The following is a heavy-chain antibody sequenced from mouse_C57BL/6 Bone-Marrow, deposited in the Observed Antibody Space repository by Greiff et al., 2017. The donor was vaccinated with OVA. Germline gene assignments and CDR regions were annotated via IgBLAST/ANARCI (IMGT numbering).Heavy chain of an antibody. Sequence: VKVVESGAELVRPGTSVKMSCKASGYTFTNYWIGWAKQRPGHGLEWIGDIYPGGGYTNYNEKFKGKATLTADKSSSTAYMQFSSLTSEDSAIYYCARSSDGYWFAYWGQGTLVTVSA. D-gene: IGHD2-3*01. V-gene: IGHV1-63*01. CDR3: ARSSDGYWFAY. CDR1: GYTFTNYW. CDR2: IYPGGGYT. J-gene: IGHJ3*01.